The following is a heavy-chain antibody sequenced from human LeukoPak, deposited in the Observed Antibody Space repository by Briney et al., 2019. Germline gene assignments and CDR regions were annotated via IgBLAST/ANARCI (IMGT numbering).Heavy chain of an antibody. V-gene: IGHV3-53*01. CDR2: ILHNGDST. CDR3: ARLSSFAFDI. CDR1: GLTGSHNY. Sequence: GGSLRLSCAASGLTGSHNYVSWVCQAPGKGLEWLSLILHNGDSTYYADSVKGRFTISRDNSKNTLYLQMNSLRAEDTAVYYCARLSSFAFDIWGQGTMVTVSS. J-gene: IGHJ3*02. D-gene: IGHD3-16*02.